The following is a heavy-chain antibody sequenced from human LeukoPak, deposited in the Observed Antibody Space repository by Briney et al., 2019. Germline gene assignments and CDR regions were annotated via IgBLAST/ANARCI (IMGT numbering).Heavy chain of an antibody. V-gene: IGHV1-18*01. CDR1: GYAFTSNG. D-gene: IGHD3-22*01. J-gene: IGHJ3*02. Sequence: ASVKVSCKASGYAFTSNGISWVRQAPGQGLEWMGWISAYNGNTNYEQKLQGRVTMTTDTSTSAAYMELRSLRSDDTAVYYCASLKNSYDSSGYLVTDAFDIWGQGTMVTVSS. CDR2: ISAYNGNT. CDR3: ASLKNSYDSSGYLVTDAFDI.